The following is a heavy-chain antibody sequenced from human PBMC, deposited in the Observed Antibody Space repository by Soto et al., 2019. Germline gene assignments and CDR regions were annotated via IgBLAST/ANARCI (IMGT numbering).Heavy chain of an antibody. D-gene: IGHD2-21*02. CDR1: GGSVISGSYY. CDR3: ARVERGTATTVVDAFDI. J-gene: IGHJ3*02. V-gene: IGHV4-34*01. Sequence: HVQLQPWGGALLKPSETLSLTCAVYGGSVISGSYYWSWIRQPPGKGLEWIGEMSHSGGSHFNPSLKSRVTISVDTSKNQFSLKMSSVTAADTALYYCARVERGTATTVVDAFDIWGPGTMVTVSS. CDR2: MSHSGGS.